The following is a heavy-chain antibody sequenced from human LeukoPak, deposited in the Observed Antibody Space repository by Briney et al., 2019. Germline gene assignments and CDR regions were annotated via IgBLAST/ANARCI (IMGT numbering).Heavy chain of an antibody. V-gene: IGHV4-4*07. D-gene: IGHD3-22*01. CDR2: VYTSGST. J-gene: IGHJ4*02. Sequence: SETLSLTCTVSGGSISNYYWSWIRQPAGKGLEWIGHVYTSGSTNYNPSLKSRVTISVDTSKNQFSLKLSSVTAADTAVYYCARLTYYYDSSGYYYGHDYWGQGTLVTVSS. CDR3: ARLTYYYDSSGYYYGHDY. CDR1: GGSISNYY.